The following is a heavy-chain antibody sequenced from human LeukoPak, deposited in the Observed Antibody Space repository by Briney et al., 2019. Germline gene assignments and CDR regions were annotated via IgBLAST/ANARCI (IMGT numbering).Heavy chain of an antibody. CDR3: ARRSLQYDLGDDAFDI. CDR1: GYSFTSNW. CDR2: IYPGDSDT. J-gene: IGHJ3*02. V-gene: IGHV5-51*01. Sequence: GESLKISCKGSGYSFTSNWIGWVRQMPGKGLEWMGIIYPGDSDTRYSPSFQGQVTISADKSISTAYLQWSSLKASDTAMYYCARRSLQYDLGDDAFDIWGQGTMVTVSS. D-gene: IGHD3/OR15-3a*01.